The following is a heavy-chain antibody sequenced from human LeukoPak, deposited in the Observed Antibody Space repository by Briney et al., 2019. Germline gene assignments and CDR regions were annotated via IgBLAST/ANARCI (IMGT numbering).Heavy chain of an antibody. CDR3: ARGVMATIVQFDY. V-gene: IGHV4-59*01. CDR2: IYYSGST. CDR1: GGSISSYY. D-gene: IGHD5-24*01. J-gene: IGHJ4*02. Sequence: SETLSLTCTVSGGSISSYYWSWIRQPPGKGLEWIGYIYYSGSTNYNPSLKSRVTISVDMSKNQFSLKLSSVTAADTAVYYCARGVMATIVQFDYWGQGTLVTVSS.